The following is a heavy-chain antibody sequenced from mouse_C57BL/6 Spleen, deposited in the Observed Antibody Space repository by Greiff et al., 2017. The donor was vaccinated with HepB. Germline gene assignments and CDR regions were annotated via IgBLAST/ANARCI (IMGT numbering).Heavy chain of an antibody. Sequence: EVMLVESGGGLVKPGGSLKLSCAASGFTFSSYAMSWVRQTPEKRLEWVATISDGGSYTYYPDNVKGRFTISRDNAKNNLYLQMSHLKSEDTAMYYCARAYPYYGVGYFDYWGQGTTLTVSS. V-gene: IGHV5-4*03. D-gene: IGHD1-1*01. CDR3: ARAYPYYGVGYFDY. J-gene: IGHJ2*01. CDR1: GFTFSSYA. CDR2: ISDGGSYT.